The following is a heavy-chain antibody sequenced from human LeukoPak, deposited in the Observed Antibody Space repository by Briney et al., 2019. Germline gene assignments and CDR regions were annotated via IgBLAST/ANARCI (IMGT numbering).Heavy chain of an antibody. D-gene: IGHD3-22*01. CDR2: IYHSGST. Sequence: PSETLSLTCTVSGYSISSGYYWGWIRQPPGKGLEWIGSIYHSGSTYYNPSLKSRVTISVDTSKNQFSLKLSSVTVADTAVYYCARGSDYFDSSGLGYWGQGTLVTVSS. CDR3: ARGSDYFDSSGLGY. J-gene: IGHJ4*02. V-gene: IGHV4-38-2*02. CDR1: GYSISSGYY.